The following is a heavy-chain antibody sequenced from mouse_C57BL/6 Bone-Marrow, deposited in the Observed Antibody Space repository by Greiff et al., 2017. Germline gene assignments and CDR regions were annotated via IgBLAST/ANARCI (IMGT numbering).Heavy chain of an antibody. Sequence: VQLQESGAELARPGASVKLSCKASGYTFTSYGISWVKQRTGQGLEWIGEIYPRSGNTYYNEKFKGTATLTADKSSSTAYMELRSLTSEDSAVYFWAREGITTVVAKGYWGQGTTLTVSS. V-gene: IGHV1-81*01. D-gene: IGHD1-1*01. CDR3: AREGITTVVAKGY. J-gene: IGHJ2*01. CDR1: GYTFTSYG. CDR2: IYPRSGNT.